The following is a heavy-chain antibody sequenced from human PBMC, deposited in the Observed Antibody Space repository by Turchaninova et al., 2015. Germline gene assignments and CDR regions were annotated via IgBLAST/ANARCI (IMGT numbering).Heavy chain of an antibody. CDR3: ARDYYYVSGSTDY. V-gene: IGHV1-18*01. J-gene: IGHJ4*01. D-gene: IGHD3-10*01. CDR1: GYTFTSFG. Sequence: QVQLVQSGAEVKRPGASVKVSCKASGYTFTSFGISWVRKATGQGLEWMGWISGYNGNTNYAQKFQDRVTMTTDTSTTTAYMELRSLRSDDTAVYYCARDYYYVSGSTDYWGQGTLVTVSS. CDR2: ISGYNGNT.